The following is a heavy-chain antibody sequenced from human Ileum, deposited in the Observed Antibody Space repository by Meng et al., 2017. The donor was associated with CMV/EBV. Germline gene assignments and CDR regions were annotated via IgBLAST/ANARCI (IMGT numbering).Heavy chain of an antibody. J-gene: IGHJ4*02. Sequence: QVQLVQSGSELRVPGASVTIACKTSGYSFITYGINWVRQAPGQRLEWMGWINTNTGNPTYAQDFTGRFVFSLDTSVSTTYLQINSLRTEDSAVYYCTRGDGEHSSKFDYWGQGTLVTVSS. V-gene: IGHV7-4-1*02. CDR1: GYSFITYG. CDR2: INTNTGNP. CDR3: TRGDGEHSSKFDY. D-gene: IGHD5-24*01.